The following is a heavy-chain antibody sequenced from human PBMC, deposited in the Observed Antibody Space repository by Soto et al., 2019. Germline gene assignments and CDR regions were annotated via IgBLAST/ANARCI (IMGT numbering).Heavy chain of an antibody. CDR2: ISDSGST. J-gene: IGHJ6*03. CDR1: GFTFSSYA. Sequence: GGSLRLSCAAYGFTFSSYAMSWVRQAPGKGLEWVSTISDSGSTYYADSVKGGFTISRDISKNTLYVQMSSLRAEDTAVYYCAKGGEGYCSGTSCLYHMDAWGKGTTVTVSS. D-gene: IGHD2-15*01. V-gene: IGHV3-23*01. CDR3: AKGGEGYCSGTSCLYHMDA.